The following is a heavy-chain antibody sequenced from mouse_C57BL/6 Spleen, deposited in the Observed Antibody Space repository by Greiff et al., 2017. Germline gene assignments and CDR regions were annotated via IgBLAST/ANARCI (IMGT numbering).Heavy chain of an antibody. CDR1: GYTFTSYW. J-gene: IGHJ1*03. V-gene: IGHV1-69*01. Sequence: QVQLQQPGAELVMPGASVKLSCKASGYTFTSYWMHWVKQRPGQGLEWIGEIDPSDSYTNYNQKFKGKSTLTVDKSSSTAYMQLSSLTSEDSAVCYCARSTMITSLNFGVWGTGTTVTVSS. CDR2: IDPSDSYT. D-gene: IGHD2-4*01. CDR3: ARSTMITSLNFGV.